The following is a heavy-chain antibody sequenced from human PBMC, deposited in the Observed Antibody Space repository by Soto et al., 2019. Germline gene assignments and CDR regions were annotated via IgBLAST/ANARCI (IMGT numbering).Heavy chain of an antibody. CDR3: ARAGGYGDYVVGATDAFDI. CDR2: MNPNSGNT. D-gene: IGHD4-17*01. V-gene: IGHV1-8*01. J-gene: IGHJ3*02. Sequence: ASVKVSFKASGYTFTSYDINWLRQSTGQGLEWMGWMNPNSGNTGYAQKFQGRVTMTRNTSISTAYMELSSLRSEDTAVYYCARAGGYGDYVVGATDAFDIWGQGTMVTVSS. CDR1: GYTFTSYD.